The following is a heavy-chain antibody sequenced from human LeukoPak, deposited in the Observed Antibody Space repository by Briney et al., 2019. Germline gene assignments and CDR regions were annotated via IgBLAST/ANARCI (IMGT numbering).Heavy chain of an antibody. CDR2: IYYSGGT. V-gene: IGHV4-59*08. CDR3: ARLPILRYFDWLLYFDY. Sequence: SETLSLTCTVSGGSISSYYWNWIRQPPGKGLEWIGYIYYSGGTNYNPSLKSRVTISVDTSKNQFSLKLSSVTAADTAVYYCARLPILRYFDWLLYFDYWGQGTLVTVSS. J-gene: IGHJ4*02. CDR1: GGSISSYY. D-gene: IGHD3-9*01.